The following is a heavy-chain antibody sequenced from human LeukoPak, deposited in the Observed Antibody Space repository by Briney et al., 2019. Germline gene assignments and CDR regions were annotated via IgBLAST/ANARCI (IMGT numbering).Heavy chain of an antibody. CDR2: INPNSGGT. Sequence: ASVKVSCKASGYTFTGYYMHWVRQAPGQGLEWMGWINPNSGGTNYAQKFQGRVTMTRDTSISTAYMELSRLRSDDTAVYYCARDRVAGSDPYFQHWGQGTLVTVSS. D-gene: IGHD6-19*01. CDR3: ARDRVAGSDPYFQH. V-gene: IGHV1-2*02. CDR1: GYTFTGYY. J-gene: IGHJ1*01.